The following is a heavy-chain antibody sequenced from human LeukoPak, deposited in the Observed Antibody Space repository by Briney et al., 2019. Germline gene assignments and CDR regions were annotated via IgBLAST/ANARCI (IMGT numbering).Heavy chain of an antibody. CDR2: MYQDGSQK. V-gene: IGHV3-7*01. D-gene: IGHD1-7*01. CDR1: GFIFSSYW. J-gene: IGHJ4*02. Sequence: PGGSLRLSCAASGFIFSSYWVTWVRQAPGKGLEWVANMYQDGSQKYYVDSVKGRFTVSRDNAKSSLYLQMNSLSTDDTAVYYCARMNYVSSGWGAPFDDWGQGTLVTVSS. CDR3: ARMNYVSSGWGAPFDD.